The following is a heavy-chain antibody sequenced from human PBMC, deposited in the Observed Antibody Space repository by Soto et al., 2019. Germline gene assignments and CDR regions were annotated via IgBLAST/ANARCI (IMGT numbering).Heavy chain of an antibody. CDR3: ARAPGAYCGGDCFYYYYGMDV. Sequence: QVQLVQSGAEVKKPGSSVKVSCKASGGTFSSYTISWVRQAPGQGLEWMGGINPTLGIANYAQKFQGRVTITADKSTSTAYMELSSLRSEDTAVYYCARAPGAYCGGDCFYYYYGMDVWGQGTTVTVSS. V-gene: IGHV1-69*02. CDR2: INPTLGIA. CDR1: GGTFSSYT. J-gene: IGHJ6*02. D-gene: IGHD2-21*02.